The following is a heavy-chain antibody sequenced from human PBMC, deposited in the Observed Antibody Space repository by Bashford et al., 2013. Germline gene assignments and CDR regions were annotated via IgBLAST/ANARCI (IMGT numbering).Heavy chain of an antibody. CDR3: AREGYSNGYFQD. J-gene: IGHJ1*01. Sequence: VASVKVSCKTSGYTFTSYGISWVRQAPGQGLEWMGWISPYNGNTRYAQKLQGRVTMTTDTSTSTAHMELRSLRSDDTAVYYCAREGYSNGYFQDVGPGHPWSTVSS. CDR1: GYTFTSYG. V-gene: IGHV1-18*01. D-gene: IGHD4-11*01. CDR2: ISPYNGNT.